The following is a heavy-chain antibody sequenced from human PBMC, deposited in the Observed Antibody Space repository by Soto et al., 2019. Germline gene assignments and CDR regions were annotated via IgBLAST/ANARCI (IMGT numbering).Heavy chain of an antibody. CDR1: RFTFSNAW. CDR2: ISYDGSNK. CDR3: AKVSPMGYFFDF. V-gene: IGHV3-30*18. Sequence: GGSLRLSCAASRFTFSNAWMTWVRQAPGKGLEWVAVISYDGSNKFYADSVKGRFTISRDNSKNTLYLEMNSLRGEDTAVYYCAKVSPMGYFFDFWGQGTLVTVSS. J-gene: IGHJ4*02.